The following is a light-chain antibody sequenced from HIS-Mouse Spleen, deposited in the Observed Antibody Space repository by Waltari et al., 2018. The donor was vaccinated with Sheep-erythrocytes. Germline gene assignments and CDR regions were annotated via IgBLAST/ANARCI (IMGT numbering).Light chain of an antibody. V-gene: IGLV3-1*01. CDR3: QAWDSSTVV. CDR1: KLGDKY. Sequence: SYELTQPPSVSVSPGQTASITCAGDKLGDKYACWYQQKPGQSPVMVIYQYSKRPSGNPERFSGSNSGNTATLSIRGTQAMDEADYYSQAWDSSTVVFGGGTKLTVL. CDR2: QYS. J-gene: IGLJ2*01.